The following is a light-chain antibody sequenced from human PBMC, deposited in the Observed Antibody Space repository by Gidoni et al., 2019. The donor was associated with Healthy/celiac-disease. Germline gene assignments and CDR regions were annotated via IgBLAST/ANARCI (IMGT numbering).Light chain of an antibody. J-gene: IGLJ2*01. CDR1: SSNIGAGSD. CDR3: QSYDSSLSVL. V-gene: IGLV1-40*01. CDR2: GNI. Sequence: QSVLTQPPSVSVAPGQRVTISCTGSSSNIGAGSDVHWYQQRPGTAPKLLIYGNINRPSGVPDRFSGSKSGTSASLAITGLQAEDEADYYCQSYDSSLSVLFGGGTKLTVL.